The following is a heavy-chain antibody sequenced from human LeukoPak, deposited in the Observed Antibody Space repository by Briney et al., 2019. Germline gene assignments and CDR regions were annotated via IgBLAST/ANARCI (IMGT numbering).Heavy chain of an antibody. CDR1: GFTFNDYA. CDR3: ARDQGKGYYYYGMDV. CDR2: ISSDGSNK. Sequence: GGSLRLSCAASGFTFNDYAMHWLRQAPGKGLEWGAFISSDGSNKYYADSVRGRFTISRDNSKNTLYLQVNSLRAEDTAVYYCARDQGKGYYYYGMDVWGQGTTVTVSS. J-gene: IGHJ6*02. V-gene: IGHV3-30-3*01.